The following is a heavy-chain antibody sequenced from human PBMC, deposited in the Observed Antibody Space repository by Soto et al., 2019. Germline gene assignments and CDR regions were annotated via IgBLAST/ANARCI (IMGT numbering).Heavy chain of an antibody. CDR2: IWYDGSNK. V-gene: IGHV3-33*01. CDR3: ARTRSYYYDSSGPPPDY. CDR1: GFTFSSYG. Sequence: GGSLRLSCAASGFTFSSYGMHWVRQAPGKGLEWVAVIWYDGSNKYYADSVKGRFTISRDNSKNTLYLQMNSLRAEDTAVYYCARTRSYYYDSSGPPPDYWGQGTLVTVSS. D-gene: IGHD3-22*01. J-gene: IGHJ4*02.